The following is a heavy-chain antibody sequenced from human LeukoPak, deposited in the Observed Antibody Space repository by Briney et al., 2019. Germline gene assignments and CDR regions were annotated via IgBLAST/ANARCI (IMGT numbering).Heavy chain of an antibody. J-gene: IGHJ4*02. CDR1: GGSFSGYY. CDR3: ARDGEYSGSYRVPDY. V-gene: IGHV4-34*01. Sequence: SETLSLTCAVYGGSFSGYYWSWIRQPPGKGLEWIGEINHSGSTNYNPSLKSRVTISVDTSKNQFSLELSSVTAADTAVYYCARDGEYSGSYRVPDYWGQGTLVTVSS. D-gene: IGHD1-26*01. CDR2: INHSGST.